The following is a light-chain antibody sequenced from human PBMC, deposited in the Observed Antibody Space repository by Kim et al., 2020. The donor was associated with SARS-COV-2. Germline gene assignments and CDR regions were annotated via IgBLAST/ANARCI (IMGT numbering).Light chain of an antibody. J-gene: IGKJ2*01. CDR1: GSLSRSY. CDR3: HQYGNSPNT. V-gene: IGKV3-20*01. CDR2: SAA. Sequence: LPPGGGAPMSYRASGSLSRSYFACYQQRPGQAPRLHICSAASRATGIPDRFSGSGSGSVFTLTISRLEPADFAVYYCHQYGNSPNTFGQGTKLEI.